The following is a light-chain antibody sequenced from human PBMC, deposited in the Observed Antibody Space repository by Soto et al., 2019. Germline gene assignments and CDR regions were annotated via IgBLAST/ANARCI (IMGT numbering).Light chain of an antibody. CDR2: DAS. V-gene: IGKV3-11*01. CDR3: QQRNTWPT. Sequence: EIVLTQSPATLSLPPGQRATLSCRASQSVSSYLAWYRQKPGQAPSLLIFDASNRATGIPARFSGSGSGTDFTLTISNLEPEDSAVYYCQQRNTWPTFGQGTRLEIK. CDR1: QSVSSY. J-gene: IGKJ5*01.